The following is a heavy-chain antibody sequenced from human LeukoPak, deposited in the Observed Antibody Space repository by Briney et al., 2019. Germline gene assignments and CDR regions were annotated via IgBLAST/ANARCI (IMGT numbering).Heavy chain of an antibody. Sequence: ASVKVSCKASGYTFIHYYIHWVRQAPGQGLEWMGIIDPNGGSTSYAQKFQGRVTMTRDMSTTTDYMELSSLRSEDTAVYYCARDNSVGDVAWWFDPWGQGTLVTVSS. V-gene: IGHV1-46*01. CDR3: ARDNSVGDVAWWFDP. CDR1: GYTFIHYY. CDR2: IDPNGGST. D-gene: IGHD1-26*01. J-gene: IGHJ5*02.